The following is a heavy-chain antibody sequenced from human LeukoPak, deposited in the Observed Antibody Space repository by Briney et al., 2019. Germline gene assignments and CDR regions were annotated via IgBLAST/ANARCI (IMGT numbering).Heavy chain of an antibody. CDR2: IYYSGST. V-gene: IGHV4-39*01. Sequence: SETLSLTCTVSGGSISSSSYYWGWIRQRPGKGLEWIGSIYYSGSTYYNPSLKSRVTISVDTSKNQFSLKLSSVTAADTAVYYCARHVGGYDADAFDIWGQGTMVTVSS. CDR3: ARHVGGYDADAFDI. CDR1: GGSISSSSYY. D-gene: IGHD5-12*01. J-gene: IGHJ3*02.